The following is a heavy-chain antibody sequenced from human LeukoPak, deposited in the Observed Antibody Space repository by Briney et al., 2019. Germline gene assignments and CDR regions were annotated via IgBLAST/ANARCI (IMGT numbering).Heavy chain of an antibody. J-gene: IGHJ6*03. V-gene: IGHV3-23*01. Sequence: PGGSLRLSCAASGFTFSSYAMSWVRQAPGKGLEWVSAISGSGGSTYYADSVKGRFTISRDNSKNTLYLRMNSLRAEDTAVYYCASSRRSGSYYYYYYYMDVWGKGTTVTVSS. CDR1: GFTFSSYA. CDR3: ASSRRSGSYYYYYYYMDV. CDR2: ISGSGGST. D-gene: IGHD1-26*01.